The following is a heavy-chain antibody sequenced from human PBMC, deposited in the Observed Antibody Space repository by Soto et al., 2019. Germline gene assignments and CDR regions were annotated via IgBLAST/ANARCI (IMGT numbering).Heavy chain of an antibody. D-gene: IGHD3-10*01. CDR3: VLRGLAQDLDF. CDR2: IIPILDRT. J-gene: IGHJ4*02. Sequence: QVQLVQSGAEVKKPGSSVKVSCKASGGPFSSFTISWVRQAPGQGLEWMGRIIPILDRTNYAQNFQGRLTATADKSTSTGFMELAGLTSQDTAVYYCVLRGLAQDLDFWGQGTLVTVSS. V-gene: IGHV1-69*02. CDR1: GGPFSSFT.